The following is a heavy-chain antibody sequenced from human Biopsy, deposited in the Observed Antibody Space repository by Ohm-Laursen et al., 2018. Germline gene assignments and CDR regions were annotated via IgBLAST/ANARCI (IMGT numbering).Heavy chain of an antibody. CDR1: SYTFTDYN. CDR2: IIPLFGTT. J-gene: IGHJ4*02. D-gene: IGHD3-22*01. Sequence: VSSVKVSCKASSYTFTDYNIHWMRQAPGQGLEWMGGIIPLFGTTNYAQKFQGRVTITADKSTGTAYMDLSSLRSEYTAVYYCARDTKWLASGPIDYWGRGALVTVSS. CDR3: ARDTKWLASGPIDY. V-gene: IGHV1-69*06.